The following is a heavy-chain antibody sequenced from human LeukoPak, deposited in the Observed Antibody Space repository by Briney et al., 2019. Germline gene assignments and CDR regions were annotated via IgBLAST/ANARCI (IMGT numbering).Heavy chain of an antibody. CDR1: GYSFTSYY. Sequence: ASVKVSCKASGYSFTSYYMHWVRQAPGQGLEWMGIINPSGGSTSYAQKSQGRVTMTRDTSTRTVYVELSSLRSEDTAVYYCARESDCGYSSSFNWFDPWGQGTLVTVSS. CDR2: INPSGGST. D-gene: IGHD6-19*01. J-gene: IGHJ5*02. CDR3: ARESDCGYSSSFNWFDP. V-gene: IGHV1-46*01.